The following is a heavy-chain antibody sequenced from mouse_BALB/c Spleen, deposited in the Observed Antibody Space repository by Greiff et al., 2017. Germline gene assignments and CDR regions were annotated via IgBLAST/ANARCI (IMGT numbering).Heavy chain of an antibody. CDR1: GYTFTDYA. Sequence: VKLMESGPELVRPGVSVKISCTGSGYTFTDYAMHWVKQSHAKSLEWIGVISTYYGNTNYNQKFKGQATMTVDKSSSTAYMELARLTSEDSAIYYCARGPNWDDYFDYWGQGTTLTVSS. D-gene: IGHD4-1*01. CDR2: ISTYYGNT. V-gene: IGHV1-67*01. J-gene: IGHJ2*01. CDR3: ARGPNWDDYFDY.